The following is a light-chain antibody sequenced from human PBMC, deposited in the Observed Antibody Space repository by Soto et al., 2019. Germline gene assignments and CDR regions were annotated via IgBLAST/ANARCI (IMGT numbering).Light chain of an antibody. CDR3: QQCDTYPLT. J-gene: IGKJ4*01. CDR1: QTTSGW. CDR2: KAS. V-gene: IGKV1-5*03. Sequence: DIQMTQSPSTLSASVGARVTITCRASQTTSGWLAWYQQKPGKAPKLLIYKASILESGVTSRFSGSRSGTEFTLTISALQPDDFATYYCQQCDTYPLTFGGGTKVEI.